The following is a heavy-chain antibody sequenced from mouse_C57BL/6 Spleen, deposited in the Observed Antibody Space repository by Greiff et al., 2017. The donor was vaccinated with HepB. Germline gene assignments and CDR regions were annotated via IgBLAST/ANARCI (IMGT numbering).Heavy chain of an antibody. J-gene: IGHJ3*01. D-gene: IGHD2-10*02. Sequence: VQLQQSGPGLVAPSQSLSITCTVSGFSLTSYGVHWVRQPPGKGLEWLVVIWSDGSTTYNSALKSRLSISKDNSKSQVFLKMNSLQTDDTAMYYCARLLYGNYGGFAYWGQGTLVTVSA. CDR2: IWSDGST. V-gene: IGHV2-6*03. CDR3: ARLLYGNYGGFAY. CDR1: GFSLTSYG.